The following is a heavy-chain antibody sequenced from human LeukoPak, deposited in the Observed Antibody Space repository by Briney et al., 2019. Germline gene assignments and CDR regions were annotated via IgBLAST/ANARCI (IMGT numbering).Heavy chain of an antibody. CDR2: IYPGDSDA. J-gene: IGHJ4*02. D-gene: IGHD1-26*01. V-gene: IGHV5-51*01. CDR1: GYSFTNYW. Sequence: GESLKISCKGSGYSFTNYWIGWVRQMPGKGLKWMGIIYPGDSDARYSPSFQGQVTISADKSISTAYLQWSSLKTSDTAMYYCARRRDLYSGSYYPFDYWGQGTLVTVSS. CDR3: ARRRDLYSGSYYPFDY.